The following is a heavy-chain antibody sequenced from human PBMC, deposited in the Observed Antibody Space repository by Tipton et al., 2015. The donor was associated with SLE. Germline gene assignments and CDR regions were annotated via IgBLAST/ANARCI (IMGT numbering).Heavy chain of an antibody. CDR2: ISAYNGDT. V-gene: IGHV1-18*01. Sequence: QLVQSGAEVRKPGASVKVSCKASGYSFTNYGITWVRQAPGQGLEWMGWISAYNGDTNYAQNLQGRVTMTTDTFTSTAYMELRSLRSDDTAVYYCASTVVVPAAHYYYYGMDVWGQGTTVTVSS. J-gene: IGHJ6*02. CDR3: ASTVVVPAAHYYYYGMDV. D-gene: IGHD2-2*01. CDR1: GYSFTNYG.